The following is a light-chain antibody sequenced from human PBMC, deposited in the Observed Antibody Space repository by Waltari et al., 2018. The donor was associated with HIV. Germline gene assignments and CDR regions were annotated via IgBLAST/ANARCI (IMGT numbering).Light chain of an antibody. CDR3: QTWDTGIII. Sequence: QPVVTQSPSAAASLGASIKLTCTLSSGHSDYAIAWHQQHPQKGPRYLMRLNNDGSHYKGDGIPERFSGSSSGAERYRIISSLQSGDEADYYCQTWDTGIIIFGGGTKLTVL. CDR1: SGHSDYA. CDR2: LNNDGSH. J-gene: IGLJ2*01. V-gene: IGLV4-69*01.